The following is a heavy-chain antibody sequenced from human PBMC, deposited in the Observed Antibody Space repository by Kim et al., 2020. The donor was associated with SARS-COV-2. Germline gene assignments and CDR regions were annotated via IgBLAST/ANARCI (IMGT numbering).Heavy chain of an antibody. CDR1: GFTFSSYA. CDR3: AKDDSLSGYSSGWYKGRAY. CDR2: ISGSGGST. D-gene: IGHD6-19*01. J-gene: IGHJ4*02. Sequence: GGSLRLSCAASGFTFSSYAMSWVRQAPGKGLEWVSAISGSGGSTYYADSVKGRFTISRDNSKNTLYLQMNSLRAEDTAVYYCAKDDSLSGYSSGWYKGRAYWGQGTLVTVSS. V-gene: IGHV3-23*01.